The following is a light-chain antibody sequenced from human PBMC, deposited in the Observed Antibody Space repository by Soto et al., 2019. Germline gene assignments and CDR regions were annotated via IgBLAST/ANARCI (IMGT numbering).Light chain of an antibody. CDR3: SLYTSSSTYV. CDR1: SSDVGSYNR. J-gene: IGLJ1*01. CDR2: EVS. Sequence: QSVLTQPPSVSGSPGQSVTISCTGTSSDVGSYNRVSWYQQPPGTAPKLMIYEVSNRPSGVPDRFSGSKSGNTASLTISGLQAEDEADYYCSLYTSSSTYVFGTGTMLTVL. V-gene: IGLV2-18*01.